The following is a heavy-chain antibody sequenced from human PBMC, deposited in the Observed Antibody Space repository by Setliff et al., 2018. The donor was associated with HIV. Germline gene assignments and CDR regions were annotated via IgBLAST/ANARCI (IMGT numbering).Heavy chain of an antibody. Sequence: SETLSLTCSVSGRSITTGGSYWNWIRQHPGKGLEWIGYIYHSGGTYYTPSLQSRVTMSLDTSKNQFSLKLSSVTAADTAVYYCARGTGSYGSDYWGQGTLVTVSS. J-gene: IGHJ4*02. D-gene: IGHD5-18*01. V-gene: IGHV4-31*03. CDR1: GRSITTGGSY. CDR3: ARGTGSYGSDY. CDR2: IYHSGGT.